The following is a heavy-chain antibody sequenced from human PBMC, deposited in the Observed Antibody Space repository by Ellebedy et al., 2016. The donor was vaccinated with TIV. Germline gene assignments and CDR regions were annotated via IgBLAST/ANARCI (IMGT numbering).Heavy chain of an antibody. CDR3: AREGVTGMFYFDF. Sequence: ASVKVFCKASGYTFTGYYMHWVRQAPGQGLEWMGWVTPDNGNTTYAQKFQGRVSMTTDTSTTTAYMELRSLRADDTAVYFCAREGVTGMFYFDFWGQGTLVTVYS. D-gene: IGHD2-21*02. CDR1: GYTFTGYY. CDR2: VTPDNGNT. J-gene: IGHJ4*02. V-gene: IGHV1-18*04.